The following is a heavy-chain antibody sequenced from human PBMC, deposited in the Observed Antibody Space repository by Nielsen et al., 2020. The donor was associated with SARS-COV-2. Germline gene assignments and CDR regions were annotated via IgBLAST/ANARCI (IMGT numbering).Heavy chain of an antibody. CDR2: INPTNGGT. D-gene: IGHD6-19*01. CDR1: GYTFTNHY. CDR3: ARDPAVTGHFDY. J-gene: IGHJ4*02. Sequence: ASVKVSCKASGYTFTNHYMHWVRQAPGQGLEWMGLINPTNGGTTYAQKFLGTVTMTRDTSTSTVYMELSSLRSEDTAVYYCARDPAVTGHFDYWGQGTLVTVSS. V-gene: IGHV1-46*01.